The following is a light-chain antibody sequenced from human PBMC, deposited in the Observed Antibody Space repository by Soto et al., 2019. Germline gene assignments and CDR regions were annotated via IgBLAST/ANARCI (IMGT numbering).Light chain of an antibody. J-gene: IGLJ2*01. CDR1: SSNIGSNA. CDR3: AAWDDSLNGPV. V-gene: IGLV1-44*01. CDR2: SNN. Sequence: QSVQTQPPSASGTPGQRVTISCSGSSSNIGSNAVNWYQQLPGTAPKLLIYSNNQRPSGVPDRFSGSKSGTSASLAISGLQSEAEADYYCAAWDDSLNGPVFGGGTKLTVL.